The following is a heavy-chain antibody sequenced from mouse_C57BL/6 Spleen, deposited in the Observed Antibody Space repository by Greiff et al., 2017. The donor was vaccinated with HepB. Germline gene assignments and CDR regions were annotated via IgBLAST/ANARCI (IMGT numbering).Heavy chain of an antibody. Sequence: EVQLVESGGDLVKPGGSLKLSCAASGFTFSSYGMSWVRQTPDKRLEWVATISSGGSYTYYPDSVKGRFTISRDNAKNTLYLQMSSLKSEDTAMYYCASDYYGSSYCAYWGQGTLVTVSA. CDR3: ASDYYGSSYCAY. V-gene: IGHV5-6*01. CDR1: GFTFSSYG. J-gene: IGHJ3*01. CDR2: ISSGGSYT. D-gene: IGHD1-1*01.